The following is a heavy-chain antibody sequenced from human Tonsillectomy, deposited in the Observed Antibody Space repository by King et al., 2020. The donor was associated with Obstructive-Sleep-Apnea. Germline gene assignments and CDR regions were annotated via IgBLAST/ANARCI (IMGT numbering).Heavy chain of an antibody. V-gene: IGHV4-39*07. D-gene: IGHD6-19*01. J-gene: IGHJ4*02. Sequence: QLQESVPGLVKPSETLSLTCTVSGGSISSSSYYWGWIRQPPGKGLEWSGIIYYSGSTYYNPSLKSRVTISVDTSKTQFSLKLSSLTAADTAVYYCARVPYIAVATKTQVFDYWGQGTLVTVSS. CDR2: IYYSGST. CDR1: GGSISSSSYY. CDR3: ARVPYIAVATKTQVFDY.